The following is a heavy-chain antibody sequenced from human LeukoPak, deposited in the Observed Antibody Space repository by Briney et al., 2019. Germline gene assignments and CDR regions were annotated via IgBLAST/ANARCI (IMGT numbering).Heavy chain of an antibody. CDR3: ARGVEMATTHFDD. J-gene: IGHJ4*02. CDR1: GYSFTGYY. V-gene: IGHV1-2*02. Sequence: ASVKVSCKASGYSFTGYYIHWVRQAPGQGLEWMGCINPNTDGTDYAQKFQGRVTMTRDTSINTDYMELSRLRFDDTAMYYCARGVEMATTHFDDWAQGTLVTVSS. CDR2: INPNTDGT. D-gene: IGHD5-24*01.